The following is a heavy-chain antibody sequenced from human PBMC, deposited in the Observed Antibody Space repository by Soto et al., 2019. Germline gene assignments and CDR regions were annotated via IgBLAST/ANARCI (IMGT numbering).Heavy chain of an antibody. CDR2: ISGDNINS. J-gene: IGHJ6*02. D-gene: IGHD6-13*01. CDR3: GREGQQLAQEKYYQFNGMDV. CDR1: AFTFSDYG. V-gene: IGHV1-18*01. Sequence: GASVKVSCKASAFTFSDYGLSWVRQAPGQPLEWMGWISGDNINSKYSQTFQGRLTMTTDTSTATASMELRSLKSDDTAVYYCGREGQQLAQEKYYQFNGMDVWGQGTTVTVSS.